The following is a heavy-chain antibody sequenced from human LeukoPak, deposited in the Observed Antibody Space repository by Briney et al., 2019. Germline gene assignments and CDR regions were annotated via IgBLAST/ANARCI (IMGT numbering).Heavy chain of an antibody. D-gene: IGHD1-14*01. CDR1: GYSFTSYG. CDR3: ARLARYHLLEASDI. V-gene: IGHV1-18*01. J-gene: IGHJ3*02. CDR2: ISAYDGGT. Sequence: GASVKVSCKASGYSFTSYGFSWVRQAPGQGLEWLGWISAYDGGTNYEQKFQGRLTMTTETSTTTAYMELRSLRPDDTAVYYCARLARYHLLEASDIWGQGTMVTVSS.